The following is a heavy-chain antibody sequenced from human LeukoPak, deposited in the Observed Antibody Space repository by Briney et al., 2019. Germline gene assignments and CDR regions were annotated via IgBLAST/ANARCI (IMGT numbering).Heavy chain of an antibody. V-gene: IGHV3-48*04. Sequence: GRSLRLSCAASGFTFSSYAMHWVRQAPGKGLEWVSYIDTSSSTIYYADSVKGRFTVSRDNAKNSLYLQMKSLRAEDTTVYYCARDMGYSGSWPGYFDYWGQGVLVTVSS. D-gene: IGHD1-26*01. CDR2: IDTSSSTI. CDR1: GFTFSSYA. CDR3: ARDMGYSGSWPGYFDY. J-gene: IGHJ4*02.